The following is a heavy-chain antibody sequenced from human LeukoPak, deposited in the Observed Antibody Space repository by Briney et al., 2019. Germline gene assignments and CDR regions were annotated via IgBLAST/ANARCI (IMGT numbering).Heavy chain of an antibody. J-gene: IGHJ4*02. V-gene: IGHV3-7*01. Sequence: GGSLRLSCAASGFTFSSYWMSWVRQAPGKGLEWVANIKQDGSEKYYVDSVKGRFTISRDNAKNSLYLQMNSLRAEDTAVYYCVRDGDDFNFDYWGQGNLVTVSS. CDR1: GFTFSSYW. CDR3: VRDGDDFNFDY. CDR2: IKQDGSEK. D-gene: IGHD5-24*01.